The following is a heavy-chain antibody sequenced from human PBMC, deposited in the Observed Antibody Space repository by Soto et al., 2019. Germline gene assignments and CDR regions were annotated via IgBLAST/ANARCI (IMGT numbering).Heavy chain of an antibody. CDR3: ASTINVDSANWFDP. CDR1: GGSISSGGYY. CDR2: IYYSGST. Sequence: QVQLQESGPGLVKPSQTLSLTCTVSGGSISSGGYYWSWIRQHPGKGLEWIGYIYYSGSTYYNPSLKSRVTISVDTSKNQSSLKLSSVTAADTAVYYCASTINVDSANWFDPWGQGTLVTVSS. J-gene: IGHJ5*02. D-gene: IGHD5-12*01. V-gene: IGHV4-31*03.